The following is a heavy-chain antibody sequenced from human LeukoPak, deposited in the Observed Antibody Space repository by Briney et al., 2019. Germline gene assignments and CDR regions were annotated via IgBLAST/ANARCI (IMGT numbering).Heavy chain of an antibody. J-gene: IGHJ4*02. V-gene: IGHV1-8*01. CDR2: MNPNSGNT. Sequence: GASVKVSCKASGYTFTSYDINWVRQATGQGLEWMGWMNPNSGNTGYAQKFQGRVTMTRNTSISTSYMELSSLRSEDTAVYYCARGGNWNYEIDYWGQGTLVTVSS. CDR3: ARGGNWNYEIDY. CDR1: GYTFTSYD. D-gene: IGHD1-7*01.